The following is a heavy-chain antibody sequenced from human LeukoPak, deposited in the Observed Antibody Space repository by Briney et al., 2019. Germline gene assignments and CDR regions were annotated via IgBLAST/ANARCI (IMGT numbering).Heavy chain of an antibody. CDR2: ISYDGSNK. CDR3: ATDTIVYSMLLARGFDY. Sequence: GGSLRLSCAASGFTFSTYGMHWVRQAPGKGLEWVAVISYDGSNKYYADSVKGRFTISRDNSKNTLYLQMNSLRAEDTAVYYCATDTIVYSMLLARGFDYWGQGALVTVSS. V-gene: IGHV3-30*03. CDR1: GFTFSTYG. D-gene: IGHD1-26*01. J-gene: IGHJ4*02.